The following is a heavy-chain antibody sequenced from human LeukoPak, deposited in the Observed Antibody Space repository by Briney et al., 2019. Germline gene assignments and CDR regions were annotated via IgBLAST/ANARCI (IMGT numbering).Heavy chain of an antibody. CDR2: NHYSGST. CDR3: ARHFYHRRLRLGESNFHY. CDR1: GGSISSNSYF. Sequence: SETLSLTCTVAGGSISSNSYFWDWIRQPPGKGLEWLGSNHYSGSTYYNPSLKSRVTISVDTSKNQFSLKLSSVTAADTAVYYCARHFYHRRLRLGESNFHYWVQGTLVTVSS. D-gene: IGHD3-16*01. J-gene: IGHJ4*02. V-gene: IGHV4-39*01.